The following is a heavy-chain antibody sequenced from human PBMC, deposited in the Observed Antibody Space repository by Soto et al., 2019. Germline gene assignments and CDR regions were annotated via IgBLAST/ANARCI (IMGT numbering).Heavy chain of an antibody. CDR3: TTASRIAARREIDY. D-gene: IGHD6-6*01. J-gene: IGHJ4*02. Sequence: KAGGSLRLSCAASGFTFSNAWMSWVRQAPGKGLEWVGRIKSKTDGGTTDYAAPVKGRFTISRDDSKNTLYLQMNSLKTEDTAVYYCTTASRIAARREIDYWGQGTLVTVSS. CDR1: GFTFSNAW. CDR2: IKSKTDGGTT. V-gene: IGHV3-15*01.